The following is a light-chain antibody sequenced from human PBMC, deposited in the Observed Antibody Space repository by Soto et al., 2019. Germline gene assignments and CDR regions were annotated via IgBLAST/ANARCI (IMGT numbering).Light chain of an antibody. V-gene: IGKV1-8*01. CDR3: QQYYSYPRGT. CDR2: AAS. Sequence: AIRMTQSPSSLSASTGDRVTITCRASQGISSYLAWYQQKPGKAPKLLIYAASTLQSGGPSRFSGSGSGTDFTLTISCLQSEDFATYYCQQYYSYPRGTFGQGTKVEIK. J-gene: IGKJ1*01. CDR1: QGISSY.